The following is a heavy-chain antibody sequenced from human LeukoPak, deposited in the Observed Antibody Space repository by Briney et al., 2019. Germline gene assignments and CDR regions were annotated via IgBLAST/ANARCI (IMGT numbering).Heavy chain of an antibody. V-gene: IGHV3-23*01. CDR2: ISTTGSTT. J-gene: IGHJ4*02. CDR3: ATDDLWTTYYNFRY. D-gene: IGHD3-3*01. Sequence: QAGGSLGLSCAASGFIFNNYAMSWVRQAPGKGLEWVSSISTTGSTTYYADSVRGRFTISRDNSQNTLSLQMDSLTAADTAVYSCATDDLWTTYYNFRYWGQGTLVSVSS. CDR1: GFIFNNYA.